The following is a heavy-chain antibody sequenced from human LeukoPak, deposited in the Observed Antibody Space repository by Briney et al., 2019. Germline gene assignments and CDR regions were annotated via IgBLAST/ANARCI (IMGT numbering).Heavy chain of an antibody. J-gene: IGHJ4*02. Sequence: PSETLSLTCTVSGGSISSSSYYWGWIRQPPGKGLEWIGSIYYSGTTYYNPSLKSRVTISVDTSKNQFSLKLSSVTAADTAVYYCARHPPPYDSWSGYDFDYWGQGTLVTVSS. D-gene: IGHD3-3*01. CDR3: ARHPPPYDSWSGYDFDY. CDR1: GGSISSSSYY. V-gene: IGHV4-39*01. CDR2: IYYSGTT.